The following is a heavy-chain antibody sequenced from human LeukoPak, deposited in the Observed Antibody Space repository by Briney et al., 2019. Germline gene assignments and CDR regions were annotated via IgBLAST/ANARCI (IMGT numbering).Heavy chain of an antibody. Sequence: ASETLSLTCTVSGGSISSYYWSWIRQPPGKGLDWIGYVYYSGSTNYNPSLKSRATISVDTSKNQFFLNLISVTAADTAVYYCARGTAQTVNTYAFDMWGQGTMVTVSS. CDR1: GGSISSYY. CDR2: VYYSGST. D-gene: IGHD4-17*01. CDR3: ARGTAQTVNTYAFDM. V-gene: IGHV4-59*01. J-gene: IGHJ3*02.